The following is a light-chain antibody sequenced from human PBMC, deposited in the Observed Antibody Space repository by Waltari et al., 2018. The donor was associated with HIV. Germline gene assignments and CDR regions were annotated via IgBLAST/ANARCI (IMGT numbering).Light chain of an antibody. Sequence: QSALTQPASVSGSPGQSITISCTGTSSDVGGYNYVSWYQQHPGKAPKLIPYYVSNRPSGVSNRFSGANSGNTASLTISGLRAEDEADYYCSSYTSSSTWVFGGGTKLTVL. CDR3: SSYTSSSTWV. J-gene: IGLJ3*02. CDR1: SSDVGGYNY. CDR2: YVS. V-gene: IGLV2-14*01.